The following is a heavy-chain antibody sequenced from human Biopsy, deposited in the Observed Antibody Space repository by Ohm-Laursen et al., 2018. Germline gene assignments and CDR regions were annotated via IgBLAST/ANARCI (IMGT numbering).Heavy chain of an antibody. CDR1: GKTFSDYY. CDR3: VRGVDYYDPYHYYALDV. J-gene: IGHJ6*02. D-gene: IGHD3-22*01. V-gene: IGHV4-34*01. CDR2: INQSGRT. Sequence: GTLSLTCVVCGKTFSDYYWSWIRQPPGKGLEWIGQINQSGRTNYNPSLKSRVTISVDTSKNQFSLKVRSVTAADTAVYYCVRGVDYYDPYHYYALDVWGQGTTVTVSS.